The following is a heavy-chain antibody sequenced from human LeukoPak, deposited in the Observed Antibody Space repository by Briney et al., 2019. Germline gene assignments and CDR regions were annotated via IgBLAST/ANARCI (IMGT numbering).Heavy chain of an antibody. CDR2: IYSGGST. V-gene: IGHV3-53*01. CDR3: ARGDGRENWFDP. Sequence: GGSLRLSCAASGFTVSSNYMSWVRQAPGKGLEWVLVIYSGGSTYYADSVKGRFTISRDNSKNTLYLQMNSLRAEDTAVYYCARGDGRENWFDPWGQGTLVTVSS. J-gene: IGHJ5*02. CDR1: GFTVSSNY. D-gene: IGHD1-26*01.